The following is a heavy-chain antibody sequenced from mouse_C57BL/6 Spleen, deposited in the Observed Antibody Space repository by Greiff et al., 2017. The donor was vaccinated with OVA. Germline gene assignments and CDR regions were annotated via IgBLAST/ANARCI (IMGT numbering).Heavy chain of an antibody. J-gene: IGHJ4*01. Sequence: EVKLVESGGGLVKPGGSLKLSCAASGFTFSDYGMHWVRQAPEKGLEWVAYISSGSSTIYYADTVKGRFTISRNNAKNTLFLQMTSLRSDDTAKYYCAKNGSSIYYYAMDYWGQGTSVTVSS. D-gene: IGHD1-1*01. CDR1: GFTFSDYG. V-gene: IGHV5-17*01. CDR3: AKNGSSIYYYAMDY. CDR2: ISSGSSTI.